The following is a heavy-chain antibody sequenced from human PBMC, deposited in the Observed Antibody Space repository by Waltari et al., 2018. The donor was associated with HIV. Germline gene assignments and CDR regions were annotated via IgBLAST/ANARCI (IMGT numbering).Heavy chain of an antibody. Sequence: QVQLVESGGGVVQPGRSLRLSCTASGFTFSSSAMHWVRQAPGKGLEWVAVISYDGSNKYYADSVKGRFTISRDNSKNTLYLQMNSLRTEDTAVYYCARGGYITIIAAFDYWGQGTLVTVSS. V-gene: IGHV3-30*01. D-gene: IGHD3-22*01. J-gene: IGHJ4*02. CDR3: ARGGYITIIAAFDY. CDR2: ISYDGSNK. CDR1: GFTFSSSA.